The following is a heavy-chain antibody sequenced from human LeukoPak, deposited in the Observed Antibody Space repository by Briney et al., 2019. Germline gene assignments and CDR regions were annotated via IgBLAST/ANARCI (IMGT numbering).Heavy chain of an antibody. CDR1: GGSISSSMYY. J-gene: IGHJ3*01. Sequence: PSETLSLTPTGPGGSISSSMYYWGWIRQPPGKGLEWIGSIYYSGSTYYNPSLKSRVTISVDTSKNQFSLKLSSVTAADTAVYYCARQVCRRTTFYLFVLYPLDLWGQGTMVTVSS. CDR2: IYYSGST. D-gene: IGHD3/OR15-3a*01. V-gene: IGHV4-39*01. CDR3: ARQVCRRTTFYLFVLYPLDL.